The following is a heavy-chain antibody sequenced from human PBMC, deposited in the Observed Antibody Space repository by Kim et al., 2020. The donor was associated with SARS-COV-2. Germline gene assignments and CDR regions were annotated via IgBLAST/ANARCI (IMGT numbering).Heavy chain of an antibody. D-gene: IGHD6-13*01. CDR3: ARDGQQLVYYLDY. Sequence: YADPMKGRFTISRDNSKNTLDLQMNRLRAEDTAVYYCARDGQQLVYYLDYWGQGTLVTVSS. V-gene: IGHV3-30*01. J-gene: IGHJ4*02.